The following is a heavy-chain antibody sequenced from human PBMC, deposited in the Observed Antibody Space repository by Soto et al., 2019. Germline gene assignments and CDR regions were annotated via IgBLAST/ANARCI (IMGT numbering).Heavy chain of an antibody. D-gene: IGHD6-13*01. CDR3: ATLRRLYSSSWSTHYYYYYMDV. CDR1: GGSISSYY. CDR2: IYYSGST. Sequence: QVQLQESGPGLVKPSETLSLTCTVSGGSISSYYWSWIRQPPGKGLEWIGYIYYSGSTNYNPSLNRRRAITAETSKNNLSLKLISVTAAATAVYYCATLRRLYSSSWSTHYYYYYMDVWGKGTTVTVSS. V-gene: IGHV4-59*08. J-gene: IGHJ6*03.